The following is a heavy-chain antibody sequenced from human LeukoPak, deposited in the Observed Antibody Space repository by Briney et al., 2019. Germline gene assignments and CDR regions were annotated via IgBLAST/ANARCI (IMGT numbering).Heavy chain of an antibody. Sequence: PGGSLRLSCAASGFTFSSYYMSWVRQAPGKGLEWVANIKQDGSEKYYVDSVKGRCTISRDNAKNSLYLQMNTLRAEDTAVYYCARDSTGPDYWGQGTLVTVSS. CDR1: GFTFSSYY. V-gene: IGHV3-7*01. D-gene: IGHD1-1*01. J-gene: IGHJ4*02. CDR2: IKQDGSEK. CDR3: ARDSTGPDY.